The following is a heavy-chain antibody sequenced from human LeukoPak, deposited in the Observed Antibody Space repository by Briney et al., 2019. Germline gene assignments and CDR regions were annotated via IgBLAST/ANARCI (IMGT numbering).Heavy chain of an antibody. CDR3: VWTVTTIYFDY. D-gene: IGHD4-11*01. J-gene: IGHJ4*02. V-gene: IGHV3-23*01. CDR2: ISGSGGST. Sequence: GGSLRLSCAASGFTFSSYAMSWVRQAPRKGLEWVSAISGSGGSTYYADSVKGRFTISRDNSKNTLYLQMNSLRAEDTAVYYCVWTVTTIYFDYWGQGTLVTVSS. CDR1: GFTFSSYA.